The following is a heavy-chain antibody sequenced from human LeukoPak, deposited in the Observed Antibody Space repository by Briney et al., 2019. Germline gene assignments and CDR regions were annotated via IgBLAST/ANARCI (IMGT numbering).Heavy chain of an antibody. CDR3: ARASNGSGYPFDY. Sequence: SETLSLTCAVYGGTFSGYYWSWIRQPPGKGLEWIGEINHSGSTNYNPSLKSRVTMSVDTSKNQFSLKVNSMTAADTAVYYCARASNGSGYPFDYWGQGTLVTVSS. V-gene: IGHV4-34*01. J-gene: IGHJ4*02. CDR2: INHSGST. D-gene: IGHD5-12*01. CDR1: GGTFSGYY.